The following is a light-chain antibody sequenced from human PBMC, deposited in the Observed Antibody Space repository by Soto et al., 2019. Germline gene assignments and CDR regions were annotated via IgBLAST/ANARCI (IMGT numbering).Light chain of an antibody. V-gene: IGKV1-33*01. CDR2: YGS. J-gene: IGKJ5*01. Sequence: DIQMTQSPSSLSASVGDRVTISCQASQDIANSLNWFQQKPGRAPNLLIYYGSYLETGVPSRFSGGGSGTEYTFTITSLQPEDVATYYCQQYDNLPLTFGQGTRLEIK. CDR3: QQYDNLPLT. CDR1: QDIANS.